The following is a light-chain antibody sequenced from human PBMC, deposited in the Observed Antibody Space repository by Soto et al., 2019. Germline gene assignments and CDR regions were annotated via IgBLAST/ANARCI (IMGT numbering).Light chain of an antibody. CDR3: SSYTTSNTRQIV. Sequence: QSALTQPASVSGSPGQSINISCTGTSSDVGGYNYVSWYQHHPGKAPKLIIYDVSNRPSGVSNPFSGSKSGNTASLTISGLPPEDEADDYCSSYTTSNTRQIVFGTGTKLTVL. J-gene: IGLJ1*01. V-gene: IGLV2-14*03. CDR2: DVS. CDR1: SSDVGGYNY.